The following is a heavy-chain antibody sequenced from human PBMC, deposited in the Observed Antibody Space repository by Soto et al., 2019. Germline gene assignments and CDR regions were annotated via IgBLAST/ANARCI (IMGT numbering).Heavy chain of an antibody. Sequence: GGSVRLSCAASGFTFNIYSMNWVRQAPGKGLEWVSYITSDTATIHYADSVRGRFTISRDNAENSLFLQMNSLRDEDTAAYYCARSVAGHFDYWGQGALVTVSS. D-gene: IGHD6-19*01. V-gene: IGHV3-48*02. CDR2: ITSDTATI. CDR3: ARSVAGHFDY. J-gene: IGHJ4*02. CDR1: GFTFNIYS.